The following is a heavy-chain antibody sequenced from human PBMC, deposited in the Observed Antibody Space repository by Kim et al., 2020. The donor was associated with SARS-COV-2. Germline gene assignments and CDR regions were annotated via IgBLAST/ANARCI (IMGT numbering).Heavy chain of an antibody. J-gene: IGHJ4*02. CDR2: IYYSGST. CDR3: AREGGYCSGGSCYRLYYFDY. V-gene: IGHV4-59*01. D-gene: IGHD2-15*01. CDR1: GGSISSYY. Sequence: SETLSHTCTVSGGSISSYYWSWIRQPPGKGLEWIGYIYYSGSTNYNPSLKSRVTISVDTSKNKFSLKLSSVTAADTAVYYCAREGGYCSGGSCYRLYYFDYWGQGTLVTVSS.